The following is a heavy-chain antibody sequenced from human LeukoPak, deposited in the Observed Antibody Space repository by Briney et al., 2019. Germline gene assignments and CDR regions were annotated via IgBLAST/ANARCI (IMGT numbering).Heavy chain of an antibody. Sequence: AGGSLRLSCAASGFTFSSYAMHWVRQAPGKGLEWVSSISSSSSYIYYADSVKGRFTISRDNAKNSLYLQMNSLRAEDTAVYYCARDPGYCSGGSCQYYYYYYMDVWGEGTTVTVSS. J-gene: IGHJ6*03. CDR1: GFTFSSYA. CDR2: ISSSSSYI. D-gene: IGHD2-15*01. V-gene: IGHV3-21*01. CDR3: ARDPGYCSGGSCQYYYYYYMDV.